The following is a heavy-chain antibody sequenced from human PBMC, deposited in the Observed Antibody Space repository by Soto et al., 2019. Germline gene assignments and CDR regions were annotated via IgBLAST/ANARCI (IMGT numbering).Heavy chain of an antibody. CDR1: GGSISNAAYS. V-gene: IGHV4-30-2*01. Sequence: SETLSLTCTVSGGSISNAAYSGRWIRQPPGKGLEWIGYIYPSGMPFYNPSLRSRVTISIDRSNDQFSLNLKSVTAADTAVYYCARERGGYGLFDSWGQGTLVTVSS. CDR2: IYPSGMP. D-gene: IGHD5-18*01. CDR3: ARERGGYGLFDS. J-gene: IGHJ4*02.